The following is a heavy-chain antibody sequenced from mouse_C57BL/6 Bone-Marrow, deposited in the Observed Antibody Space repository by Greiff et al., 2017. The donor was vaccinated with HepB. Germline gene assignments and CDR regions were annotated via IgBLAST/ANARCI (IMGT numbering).Heavy chain of an antibody. J-gene: IGHJ4*01. D-gene: IGHD1-1*01. V-gene: IGHV1-81*01. CDR1: GYTFTSYG. CDR2: IYPRSGNT. Sequence: VQLQQSGAELARPGASVKLSCKASGYTFTSYGISWVKQRTGQGLEWIGEIYPRSGNTYYNEKFKGKATLTSDKSSSTAYMELRSLTSEYSAVYVCARDGSSYFYAMDYWGQGTSVTVSS. CDR3: ARDGSSYFYAMDY.